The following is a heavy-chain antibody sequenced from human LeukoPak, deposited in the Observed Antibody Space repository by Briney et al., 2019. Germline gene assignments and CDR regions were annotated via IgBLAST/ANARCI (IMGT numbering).Heavy chain of an antibody. D-gene: IGHD3-10*01. Sequence: ASETLSLTCAVYGGSFSGYYWSWIRQPPGKGLEWIGEINHSGSTNYNPSLKSRVTISVDTSKNQFSLKLSSVTAADTAVYYCARGGWLLWFGIFDYWGQGTLVTVSS. CDR2: INHSGST. V-gene: IGHV4-34*01. CDR3: ARGGWLLWFGIFDY. CDR1: GGSFSGYY. J-gene: IGHJ4*02.